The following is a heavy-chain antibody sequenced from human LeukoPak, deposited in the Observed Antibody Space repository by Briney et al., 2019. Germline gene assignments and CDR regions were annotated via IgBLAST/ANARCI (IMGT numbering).Heavy chain of an antibody. J-gene: IGHJ5*02. D-gene: IGHD5-24*01. Sequence: PSETLSLTCAVSADSISGYYWSWIRQPPGKRLEWIGYIFHSGFTNYNPSLKSRVTISIDTSKNQFSLKLSSVTAADTAVYYCARESRDDDWFDPWGQGILVTVSS. V-gene: IGHV4-59*01. CDR1: ADSISGYY. CDR2: IFHSGFT. CDR3: ARESRDDDWFDP.